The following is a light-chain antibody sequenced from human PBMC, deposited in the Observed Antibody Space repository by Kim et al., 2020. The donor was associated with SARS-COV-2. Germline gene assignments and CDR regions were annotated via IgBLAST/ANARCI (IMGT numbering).Light chain of an antibody. CDR3: QQYSNFVS. Sequence: SASVGERVTIACRASQSIGRWLAWYQQKPGKAPNLLIYMASNLESGVPSRFSGSGSGTEFTLTITTLQPDDFATYYCQQYSNFVSFGGGTKVDIK. J-gene: IGKJ4*01. CDR1: QSIGRW. V-gene: IGKV1-5*03. CDR2: MAS.